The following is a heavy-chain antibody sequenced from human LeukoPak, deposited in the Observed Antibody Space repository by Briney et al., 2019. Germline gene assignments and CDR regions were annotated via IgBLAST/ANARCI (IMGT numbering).Heavy chain of an antibody. CDR1: GYTFTDYY. D-gene: IGHD4-17*01. CDR2: INHYSGGA. CDR3: ARGDIYGDYVW. J-gene: IGHJ4*02. Sequence: ASVKVSCKASGYTFTDYYIHWVRQAPGKGLEWMGWINHYSGGAKNAQKFQGRVTMTRDTSTGTAYMDLSRLTFDDTAFYYCARGDIYGDYVWWGQGTLVTVSS. V-gene: IGHV1-2*02.